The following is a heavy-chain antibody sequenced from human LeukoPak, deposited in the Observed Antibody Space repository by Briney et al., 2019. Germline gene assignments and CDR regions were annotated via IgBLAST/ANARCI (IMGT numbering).Heavy chain of an antibody. V-gene: IGHV4-39*02. CDR1: GGSISSSSYY. Sequence: SETLSLTCTVSGGSISSSSYYWGWIRQPPGKGLEWIGSIYYSGSTYYNPSLKSRVTISVDTSKNQFSLKLSSVTAADTAEYYCARDLISGIAAAGLDYWGQGTLVTVSS. J-gene: IGHJ4*02. CDR2: IYYSGST. D-gene: IGHD6-13*01. CDR3: ARDLISGIAAAGLDY.